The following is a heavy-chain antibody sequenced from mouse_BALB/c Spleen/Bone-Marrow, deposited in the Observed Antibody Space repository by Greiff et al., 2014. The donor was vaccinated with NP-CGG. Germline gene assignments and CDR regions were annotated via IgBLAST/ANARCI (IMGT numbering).Heavy chain of an antibody. Sequence: LQESGAELVKPGAPVKLSCKASGYTFTSYYMYWVKQRPGQGLEWIGEINPSNGGTNFNEKFKSKATLTVDKSSSTAYMQLSSLTSEDSAVYYCTREGDSPFAYWGQGTLVTVSA. CDR2: INPSNGGT. J-gene: IGHJ3*01. V-gene: IGHV1S81*02. CDR1: GYTFTSYY. CDR3: TREGDSPFAY. D-gene: IGHD2-13*01.